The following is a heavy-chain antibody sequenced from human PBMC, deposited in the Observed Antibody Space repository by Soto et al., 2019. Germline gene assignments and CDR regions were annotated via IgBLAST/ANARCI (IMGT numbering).Heavy chain of an antibody. Sequence: GSLRLSCAASGFTFSSYAMSWVRQAPGKGLEWVSATSGSGGSTYYADSVKGRFTISRDNSKNTLYLQMNSLRAEDTAVYYCAKLVRFWSGYPDYWGQGTLVTVSS. J-gene: IGHJ4*02. CDR2: TSGSGGST. CDR1: GFTFSSYA. V-gene: IGHV3-23*01. CDR3: AKLVRFWSGYPDY. D-gene: IGHD3-3*01.